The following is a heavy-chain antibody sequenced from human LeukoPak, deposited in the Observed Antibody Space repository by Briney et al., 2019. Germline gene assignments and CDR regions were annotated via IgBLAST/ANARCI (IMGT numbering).Heavy chain of an antibody. V-gene: IGHV3-23*01. CDR3: AKDPAPSLLLDPHFDY. D-gene: IGHD3-22*01. CDR1: GFTFSSYA. CDR2: ISGSGGST. Sequence: GGSLRLSCAASGFTFSSYAMSWVRQAPGKGLEWVSAISGSGGSTYYPDSVKGRFTISRDNSKNTLYLQMNSLRAEDTAVYYCAKDPAPSLLLDPHFDYWGQGTLVTVSS. J-gene: IGHJ4*02.